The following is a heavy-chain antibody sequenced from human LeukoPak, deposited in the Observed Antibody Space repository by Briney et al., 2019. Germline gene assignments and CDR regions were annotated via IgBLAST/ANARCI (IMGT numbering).Heavy chain of an antibody. CDR3: ARDSEGSSWAYYFDY. CDR2: ISSSSSYI. D-gene: IGHD6-13*01. CDR1: GFTFSSYS. V-gene: IGHV3-21*01. J-gene: IGHJ4*02. Sequence: KPGRSLRLSCAASGFTFSSYSMNWVRQAPGKGLEWVSSISSSSSYIYYADSVKGRFTISRDNAKNSLYLQMNSLRAEDTAVYYCARDSEGSSWAYYFDYWGQGTLVTVSS.